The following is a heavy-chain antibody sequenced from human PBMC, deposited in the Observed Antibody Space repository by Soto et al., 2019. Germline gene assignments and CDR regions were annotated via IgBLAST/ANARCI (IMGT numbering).Heavy chain of an antibody. Sequence: EVQLVETGGGLIQPGGSLRLSCAASGFTVSNTYMTWVRQPPGKGLECVSVIYTAGGTNYSDSVKGRFIISRDNSKNTPYLQMNSLRAEDRGVDYCARALPVAKGGFDPWGQGTLVTVSS. CDR1: GFTVSNTY. J-gene: IGHJ5*02. CDR2: IYTAGGT. D-gene: IGHD2-2*01. CDR3: ARALPVAKGGFDP. V-gene: IGHV3-53*02.